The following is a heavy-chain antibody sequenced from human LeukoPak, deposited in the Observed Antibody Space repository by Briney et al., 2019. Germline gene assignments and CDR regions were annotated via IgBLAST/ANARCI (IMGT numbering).Heavy chain of an antibody. V-gene: IGHV3-7*01. CDR2: IKQDGSEK. Sequence: GGSLRLSCAASGFTFSSYSMNWVRQAPGKGLAWVANIKQDGSEKYYVDSVKGRFTISSDNARNSLYLQMNSLRAEDTAIFYCARVNPLMAPGAFDIWGQGTMVAVSS. D-gene: IGHD2-8*01. CDR1: GFTFSSYS. J-gene: IGHJ3*02. CDR3: ARVNPLMAPGAFDI.